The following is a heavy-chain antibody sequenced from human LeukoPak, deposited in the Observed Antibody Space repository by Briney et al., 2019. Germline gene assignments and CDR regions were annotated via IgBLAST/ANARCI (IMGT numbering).Heavy chain of an antibody. Sequence: GGSLRLSCAASGFTFSSYSMNWVRQAPGKGLEWVSSISSSSSYIYCADSVKGRFTISRDNAKNSLYLQMNSLRAEDTAVYYCARDFPRGGMVRGVKGNYYYYGMDVWGQGTTVTVSS. D-gene: IGHD3-10*01. J-gene: IGHJ6*02. CDR2: ISSSSSYI. CDR3: ARDFPRGGMVRGVKGNYYYYGMDV. V-gene: IGHV3-21*01. CDR1: GFTFSSYS.